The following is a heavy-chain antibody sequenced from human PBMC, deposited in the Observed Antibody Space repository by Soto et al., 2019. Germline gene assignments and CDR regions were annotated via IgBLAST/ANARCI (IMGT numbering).Heavy chain of an antibody. D-gene: IGHD2-21*01. J-gene: IGHJ3*02. Sequence: GGSLRLSFAASGFTFSSYGMPWVSQAPGKGLEWVAVIWYDGSNKYYADSVKGRFTISRDNSKNTLYLQMNSLRAEDTAVYYCVREINSPELWRAFDIWGQGTMVTVSS. CDR3: VREINSPELWRAFDI. CDR1: GFTFSSYG. V-gene: IGHV3-33*01. CDR2: IWYDGSNK.